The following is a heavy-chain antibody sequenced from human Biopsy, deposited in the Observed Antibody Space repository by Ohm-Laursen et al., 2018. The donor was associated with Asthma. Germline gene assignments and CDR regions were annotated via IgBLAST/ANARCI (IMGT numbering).Heavy chain of an antibody. CDR2: ISYTGSA. CDR3: ARGPELDV. CDR1: GGSMSSSSYY. J-gene: IGHJ6*02. Sequence: SDALSLTCTVSGGSMSSSSYYWGWIRQPPGKGLEWMGSISYTGSAYHNPSLKSRVTISVDTSKNHFSLKLGSVTAADTAVYYCARGPELDVWGQGTTVTVSS. V-gene: IGHV4-39*02.